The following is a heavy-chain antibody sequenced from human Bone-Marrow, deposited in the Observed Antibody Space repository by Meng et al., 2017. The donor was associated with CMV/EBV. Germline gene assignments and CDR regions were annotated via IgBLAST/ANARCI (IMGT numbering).Heavy chain of an antibody. D-gene: IGHD6-13*01. CDR3: ARDRAGEYSSSWPYYYYGMDV. V-gene: IGHV3-7*01. CDR2: IKQDGSEK. J-gene: IGHJ6*02. Sequence: GGSLRLSCAASGFTFSSYWMSWVRQAPGKGLEWVANIKQDGSEKYYVDSVKGRFTISRDNAKNSLYLQMNSLRAEDTAVYYCARDRAGEYSSSWPYYYYGMDVWGQGPTVTVSS. CDR1: GFTFSSYW.